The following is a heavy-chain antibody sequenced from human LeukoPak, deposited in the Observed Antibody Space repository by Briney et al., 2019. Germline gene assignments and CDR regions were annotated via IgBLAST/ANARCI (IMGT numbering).Heavy chain of an antibody. CDR1: GYTFTSYG. V-gene: IGHV1-18*01. J-gene: IGHJ4*02. CDR3: ARQTHSRPFDY. D-gene: IGHD3-22*01. Sequence: ASVKVSCKASGYTFTSYGISWVRQAPGQGLEWMGWITPYNGNANYAQNLQGRVTLTTDISTSTTYMELRSLRSDDTAVYYCARQTHSRPFDYWGQGTLVTVSP. CDR2: ITPYNGNA.